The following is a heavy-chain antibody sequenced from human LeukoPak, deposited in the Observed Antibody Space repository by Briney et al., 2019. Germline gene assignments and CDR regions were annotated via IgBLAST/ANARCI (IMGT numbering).Heavy chain of an antibody. V-gene: IGHV3-23*01. CDR3: AKVLVLVSANRYYFDY. CDR2: ISGSGNNT. CDR1: GLTFSSSA. Sequence: GGSLRLSCAASGLTFSSSAMSWVRQAPGKGLEWVSLISGSGNNTYYADSVKGRFTISRDNSKNALYLQMNSLRAEDTAVYYCAKVLVLVSANRYYFDYWGQGTLVTVSS. J-gene: IGHJ4*02. D-gene: IGHD2-15*01.